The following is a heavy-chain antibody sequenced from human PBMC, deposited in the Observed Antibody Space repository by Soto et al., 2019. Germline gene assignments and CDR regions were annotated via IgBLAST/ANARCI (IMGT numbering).Heavy chain of an antibody. J-gene: IGHJ4*02. Sequence: SETLSLTCTVSGGSISSSSYYWGWIRQPPGKGLEWIGSIYYSGSTYYNPSLKSRVTISVDTSKNQFSLKLSSVTAADTAVYYCARDLGYCGGDCYSETFDYCGQGTLVTVSS. CDR1: GGSISSSSYY. V-gene: IGHV4-39*02. D-gene: IGHD2-21*01. CDR3: ARDLGYCGGDCYSETFDY. CDR2: IYYSGST.